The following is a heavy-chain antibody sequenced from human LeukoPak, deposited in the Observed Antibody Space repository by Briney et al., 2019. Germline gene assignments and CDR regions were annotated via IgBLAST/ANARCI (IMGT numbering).Heavy chain of an antibody. CDR1: GFTFSSYA. V-gene: IGHV3-23*01. D-gene: IGHD6-25*01. Sequence: GGSLRLSCAASGFTFSSYAMSWVRHTSGKGLQWLSAISGSVGGTNYADSVKGRFTISRDNSKNILYLQMNSLGAEDTAIYYCTKASATVWPNYFDSWGQGTLVTVSS. J-gene: IGHJ4*02. CDR3: TKASATVWPNYFDS. CDR2: ISGSVGGT.